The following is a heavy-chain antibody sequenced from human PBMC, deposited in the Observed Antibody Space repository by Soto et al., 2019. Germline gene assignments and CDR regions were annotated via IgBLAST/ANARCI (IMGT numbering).Heavy chain of an antibody. CDR2: IRGKAYGGTT. CDR1: GFTFGDYA. J-gene: IGHJ1*01. CDR3: ARDLSFSGRAEYFHH. D-gene: IGHD6-19*01. Sequence: PGGSLRLSCTASGFTFGDYALSWFRQAPGKGLEWVTFIRGKAYGGTTEYAASVKGRFTISRDDSKTIAYLQMNSLKTEDTAIYYCARDLSFSGRAEYFHHWGQGTPVTVSS. V-gene: IGHV3-49*03.